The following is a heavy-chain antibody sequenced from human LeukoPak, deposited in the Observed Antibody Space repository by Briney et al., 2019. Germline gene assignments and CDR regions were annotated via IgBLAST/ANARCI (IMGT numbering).Heavy chain of an antibody. CDR1: GFTFSSYW. D-gene: IGHD3-22*01. CDR2: VSRDGQIT. CDR3: ALSETGDSRGFDAFDI. Sequence: GGSLRLSCAASGFTFSSYWMHWVRQAPGKGLAWVSRVSRDGQITDYADSVKGRFTISRDNARNTLFLQMNSLRADDTAVYYCALSETGDSRGFDAFDIWGQGTMVTVSS. V-gene: IGHV3-74*01. J-gene: IGHJ3*02.